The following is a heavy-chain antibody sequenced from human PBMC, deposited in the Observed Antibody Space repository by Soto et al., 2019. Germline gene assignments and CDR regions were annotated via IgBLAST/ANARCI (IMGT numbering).Heavy chain of an antibody. CDR2: MSFDGSNE. J-gene: IGHJ6*02. D-gene: IGHD3-22*01. CDR1: GFTFTNYA. V-gene: IGHV3-30-3*01. Sequence: GGSLRLSCAASGFTFTNYAMHWVRQAPGKGLEWVAVMSFDGSNEYYTDSVRGRFTISRDNSKNKLFVQMNSLRAEDTAVYYYVREGKVRRPFSYVSSGYWHTRDYSGLDVWGQGTTVTVSS. CDR3: VREGKVRRPFSYVSSGYWHTRDYSGLDV.